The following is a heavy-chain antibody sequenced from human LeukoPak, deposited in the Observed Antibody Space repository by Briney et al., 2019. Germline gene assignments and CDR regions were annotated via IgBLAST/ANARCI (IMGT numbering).Heavy chain of an antibody. V-gene: IGHV3-11*01. Sequence: GSLRLSCVVSGFTVSDYYMTWIRQAPGKGLECISYISRLGDMYYADSVQGRFTISRDNTKNSLFLQMNSLTADDTAVYYCATVGPYCSGGSCYDYWGQGTLVTVSS. D-gene: IGHD2-15*01. CDR3: ATVGPYCSGGSCYDY. CDR1: GFTVSDYY. J-gene: IGHJ4*02. CDR2: ISRLGDM.